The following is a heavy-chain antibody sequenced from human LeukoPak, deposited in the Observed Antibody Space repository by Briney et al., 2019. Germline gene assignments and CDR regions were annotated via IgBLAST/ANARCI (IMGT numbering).Heavy chain of an antibody. CDR1: GFTFSSYA. V-gene: IGHV3-66*01. Sequence: GSLRLSCAASGFTFSSYAMSWVRQAPGKGLEWVSVIYSGGSTYYADSVKGRFTISRDNSKNTLYLQMNSLRAEDTAVYYCARSRDGYNSDYWGQGTLVTVSS. CDR3: ARSRDGYNSDY. J-gene: IGHJ4*02. CDR2: IYSGGST. D-gene: IGHD5-24*01.